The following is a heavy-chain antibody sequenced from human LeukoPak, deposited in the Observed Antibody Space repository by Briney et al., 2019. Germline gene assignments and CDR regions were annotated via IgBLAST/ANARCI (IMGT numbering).Heavy chain of an antibody. Sequence: SETLSLTCAIYGGSFSGYFWSWFRQPPGKGLEWIGEINRSGSTNYNSSLSLKSRVTISVDTSKNQFSLKLSSVTAADTAVYYCARISTTGYSSSWYDWYFDLWGRGTLVTVSS. CDR3: ARISTTGYSSSWYDWYFDL. J-gene: IGHJ2*01. CDR1: GGSFSGYF. V-gene: IGHV4-34*01. CDR2: INRSGST. D-gene: IGHD6-13*01.